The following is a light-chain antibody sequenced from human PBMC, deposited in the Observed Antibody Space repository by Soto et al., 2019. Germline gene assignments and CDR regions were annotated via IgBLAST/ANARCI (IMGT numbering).Light chain of an antibody. CDR1: QSVSSN. CDR3: QQYGSSPLT. CDR2: GAS. Sequence: EIVMTQSPATLSVSPGERATLSCRASQSVSSNLAWYQQKPGQAPRLLIYGASNRATGIPDRFSGSGSGTDFTLTISRLEPEDFAVYYCQQYGSSPLTFGGGTRWIS. V-gene: IGKV3-20*01. J-gene: IGKJ4*01.